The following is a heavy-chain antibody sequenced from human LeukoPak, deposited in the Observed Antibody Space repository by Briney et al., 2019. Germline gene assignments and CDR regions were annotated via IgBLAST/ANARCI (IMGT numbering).Heavy chain of an antibody. CDR3: AKDYAVGSIDY. D-gene: IGHD3-16*01. V-gene: IGHV3-23*01. J-gene: IGHJ4*02. Sequence: GGTLRLSCAASGFTFSGFAMSWIRQAPGRGLEWVSSISRSGESTFYADSVRGRFTISRDNSKNTVSLQMESLRAEDTALYYCAKDYAVGSIDYWGQGTLVTVSS. CDR1: GFTFSGFA. CDR2: ISRSGEST.